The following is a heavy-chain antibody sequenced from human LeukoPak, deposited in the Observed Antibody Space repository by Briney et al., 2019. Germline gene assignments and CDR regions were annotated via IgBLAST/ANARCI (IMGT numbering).Heavy chain of an antibody. CDR3: ARILGYCSSTSCPQYYYYGMDV. Sequence: SETLSLTCTVSGGSISSYYWSWIRQPPGKGLEWLGYIYYSGSTNYNPSLKSRVTISVDTSKNQFSLKLSSVTAADTAVYYCARILGYCSSTSCPQYYYYGMDVWGQGTTVTVSS. CDR1: GGSISSYY. CDR2: IYYSGST. D-gene: IGHD2-2*03. J-gene: IGHJ6*02. V-gene: IGHV4-59*01.